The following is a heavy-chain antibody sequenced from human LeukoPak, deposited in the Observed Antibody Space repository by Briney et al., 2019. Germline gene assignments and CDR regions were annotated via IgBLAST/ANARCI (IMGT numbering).Heavy chain of an antibody. D-gene: IGHD2-2*01. CDR3: ARGKGEYQLLSHYYYMDV. V-gene: IGHV4-39*01. J-gene: IGHJ6*03. CDR1: GGSISSRSYY. CDR2: IYYSGST. Sequence: PSETLSLTCAVSGGSISSRSYYWGWIRQPPGKGLEWIGSIYYSGSTYYNPSLKSRVTISVDTSKNQFSLKLSSVTAADTAVYYCARGKGEYQLLSHYYYMDVWGKGTTVTVSS.